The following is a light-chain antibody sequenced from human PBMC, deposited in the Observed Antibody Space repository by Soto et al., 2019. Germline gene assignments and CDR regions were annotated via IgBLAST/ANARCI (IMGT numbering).Light chain of an antibody. Sequence: QSALTQPASVSGSPGQSITISCTGTTSDVGLYNFAPWYQQHLGKAPKLIFPEVSNRPSGVSNRFSGSKSVNTASLTISGLQAEDEADYYCSSYTSSDTLVFGAGTKLTVL. CDR2: EVS. J-gene: IGLJ2*01. CDR1: TSDVGLYNF. V-gene: IGLV2-14*01. CDR3: SSYTSSDTLV.